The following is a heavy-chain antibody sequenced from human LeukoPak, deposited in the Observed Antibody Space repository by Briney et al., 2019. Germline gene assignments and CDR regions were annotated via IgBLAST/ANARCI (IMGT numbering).Heavy chain of an antibody. CDR1: GFTFSDHY. J-gene: IGHJ3*02. D-gene: IGHD2-2*01. CDR2: TRNKANSYTT. V-gene: IGHV3-72*01. Sequence: GGSLRLSCAASGFTFSDHYMDWVRQAPGKGLEWFARTRNKANSYTTEYAASVKGRFTISRDDSKNSLYLQMNSLKTEDTAVYYCARVRYCSSTSCRGAFDIWGQGTMVTVSS. CDR3: ARVRYCSSTSCRGAFDI.